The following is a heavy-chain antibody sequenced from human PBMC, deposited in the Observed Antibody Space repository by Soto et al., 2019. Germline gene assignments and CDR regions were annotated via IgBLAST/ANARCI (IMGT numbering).Heavy chain of an antibody. V-gene: IGHV4-34*01. CDR3: ATYEYRTSLYGIDV. Sequence: QVQLQQWGAGLLQPSETLSLTCAVYGGSFSSYYWSWIRQSPGTGLEWIGEINHRGDTTYNPSLTSRVTISVDSSKQQFSLILTSVTAADAAIYYCATYEYRTSLYGIDVWGQGATVTVSS. J-gene: IGHJ6*02. CDR1: GGSFSSYY. D-gene: IGHD5-12*01. CDR2: INHRGDT.